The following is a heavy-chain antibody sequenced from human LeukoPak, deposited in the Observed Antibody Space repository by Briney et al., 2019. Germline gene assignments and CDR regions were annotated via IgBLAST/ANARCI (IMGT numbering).Heavy chain of an antibody. CDR2: INPNSGGT. V-gene: IGHV1-2*02. D-gene: IGHD2-15*01. CDR1: GYTFTGYY. J-gene: IGHJ4*02. Sequence: ASVKVSCKASGYTFTGYYMHWVRQAPGQGLEWMGWINPNSGGTNYAQKFQGRVTMTRDTSISTAYMELSRLRSDDTAVYYCARDPCSGGSCYSVDYWGQETLVTVSS. CDR3: ARDPCSGGSCYSVDY.